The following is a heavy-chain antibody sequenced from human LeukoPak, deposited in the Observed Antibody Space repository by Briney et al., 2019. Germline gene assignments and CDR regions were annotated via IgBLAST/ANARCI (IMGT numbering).Heavy chain of an antibody. CDR3: ARGAQLTDY. J-gene: IGHJ4*02. CDR2: ISPGGGNT. Sequence: GGSLRLSCAASGFTFCTYGMNWVRQAPGKGLEYVSGISPGGGNTYYAKSVKGRFTISRDNSKNMAYLQMGSLRADDMAVYYCARGAQLTDYWGQGTLVTVSS. D-gene: IGHD6-13*01. CDR1: GFTFCTYG. V-gene: IGHV3-64*01.